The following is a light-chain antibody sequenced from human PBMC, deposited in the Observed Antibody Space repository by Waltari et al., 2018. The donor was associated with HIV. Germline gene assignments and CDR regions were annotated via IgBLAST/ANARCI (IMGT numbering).Light chain of an antibody. Sequence: QTVLTQPPSVSGAPGQNATSSCAGSTSKIGAGTGAPWYHQLPGTAPKLLIYGNTNRPSGVPDRFSASKSGTSASLAITGLQADDEAAYYCQSYDSSLSRFHVLFGGGTRLTVL. CDR1: TSKIGAGTG. CDR3: QSYDSSLSRFHVL. J-gene: IGLJ2*01. CDR2: GNT. V-gene: IGLV1-40*01.